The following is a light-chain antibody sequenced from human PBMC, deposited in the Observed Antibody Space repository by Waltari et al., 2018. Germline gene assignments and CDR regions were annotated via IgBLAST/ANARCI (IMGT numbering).Light chain of an antibody. CDR3: QHYVNLPVT. CDR1: QSVGKS. CDR2: DAS. J-gene: IGKJ1*01. Sequence: CRASQSVGKSLAWYQQRPGQAPRLLIYDASTRATGTPGRFSGSGFGTDFSLAISSLEPEDFAVYFCQHYVNLPVTFGQGTKVEI. V-gene: IGKV3-20*01.